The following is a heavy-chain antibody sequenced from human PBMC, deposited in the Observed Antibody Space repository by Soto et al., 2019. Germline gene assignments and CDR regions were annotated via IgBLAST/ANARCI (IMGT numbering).Heavy chain of an antibody. J-gene: IGHJ5*02. CDR3: ARDTKYYDSSAENWFDP. V-gene: IGHV1-69*01. CDR2: IIPIFGTA. Sequence: VRQAPGQGLEWMGGIIPIFGTANYAQKFQGRVTITADESTSTAYMGLSSLRSEDTAVYYCARDTKYYDSSAENWFDPWGQGTLVTVSS. D-gene: IGHD3-22*01.